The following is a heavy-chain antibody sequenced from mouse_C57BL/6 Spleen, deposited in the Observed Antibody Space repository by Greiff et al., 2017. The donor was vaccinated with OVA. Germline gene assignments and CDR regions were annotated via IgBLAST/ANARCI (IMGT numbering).Heavy chain of an antibody. CDR1: GFNIKDYY. CDR2: IDPEDGET. J-gene: IGHJ1*03. Sequence: VQLQQSGAELVKPGASVKLSCTASGFNIKDYYMHWVKQRTEQGLEWIGRIDPEDGETKYAPKFQGKATITADPSSNTAYLQLSSLTSEDTAVYYFARAYYYCSSLNWYFDVWGTGTTVTVSS. D-gene: IGHD1-1*01. CDR3: ARAYYYCSSLNWYFDV. V-gene: IGHV14-2*01.